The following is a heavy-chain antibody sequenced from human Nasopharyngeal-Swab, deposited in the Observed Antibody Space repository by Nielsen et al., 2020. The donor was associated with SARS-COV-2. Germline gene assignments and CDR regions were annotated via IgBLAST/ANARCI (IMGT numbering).Heavy chain of an antibody. CDR1: GFTFSSYS. CDR3: AREPAARPPAPDYYYYYGMDV. D-gene: IGHD6-6*01. J-gene: IGHJ6*02. V-gene: IGHV3-48*02. CDR2: ISSSSSTI. Sequence: GESLKISCAASGFTFSSYSMNWVRQAPGKGLEWVSYISSSSSTIYYADSVKGRFTISRDNAKSSLYLQMNSLRDEDTAVYYCAREPAARPPAPDYYYYYGMDVWGQGTTVTVSS.